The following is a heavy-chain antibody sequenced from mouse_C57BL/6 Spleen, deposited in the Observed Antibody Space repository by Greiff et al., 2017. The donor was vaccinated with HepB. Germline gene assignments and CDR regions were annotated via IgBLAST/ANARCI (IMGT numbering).Heavy chain of an antibody. CDR3: ARSPIYDGYAMDY. CDR1: GYTFTSYT. CDR2: INPSSGNT. V-gene: IGHV1-4*01. D-gene: IGHD2-3*01. Sequence: QVQLQQSGAELARPGASVKMSCKASGYTFTSYTMHWVKQRPGQGLEWIGYINPSSGNTKYNQKFKDKATLTADKSSSTAYMQLSSLTSEDSAVYDCARSPIYDGYAMDYWGQGTSVTVSS. J-gene: IGHJ4*01.